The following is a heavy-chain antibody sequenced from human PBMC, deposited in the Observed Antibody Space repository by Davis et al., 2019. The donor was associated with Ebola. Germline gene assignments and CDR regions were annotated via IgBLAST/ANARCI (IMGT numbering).Heavy chain of an antibody. CDR3: ARDSQGDYGDYH. Sequence: PSETLSLTCTVSGGSISSSSYYWGWIRQPPGKGLEWVSAISGSGGSAYYADSVKGRFTISRDNSKNTLYLQMNSLRAEDTAVYYCARDSQGDYGDYHWGQGTLVTVSS. CDR2: ISGSGGSA. J-gene: IGHJ5*02. V-gene: IGHV3-23*01. D-gene: IGHD4-17*01. CDR1: GGSISSSSYY.